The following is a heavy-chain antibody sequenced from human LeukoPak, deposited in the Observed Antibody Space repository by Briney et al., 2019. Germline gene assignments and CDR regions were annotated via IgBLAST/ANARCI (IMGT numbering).Heavy chain of an antibody. J-gene: IGHJ5*02. CDR2: IIPILGIA. Sequence: SVKLSCKASGGTFSSYAIGWVRQAPGQGLEWMGSIIPILGIANYAQKFQGRVTITADKSTSTAYMELSSLRSEDTAVYYCARDPDESSRYPWGQGTLVLVSS. CDR1: GGTFSSYA. D-gene: IGHD6-13*01. V-gene: IGHV1-69*04. CDR3: ARDPDESSRYP.